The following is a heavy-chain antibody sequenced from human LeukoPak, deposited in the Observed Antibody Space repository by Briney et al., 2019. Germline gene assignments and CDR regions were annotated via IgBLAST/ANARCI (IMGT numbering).Heavy chain of an antibody. CDR3: ARSYYGSGSSGWHAYYYYMDV. CDR1: GFTFSSYS. Sequence: QPGGSLRLSCAASGFTFSSYSMNWVRQAPGKGLEWVSYISSSSSTIYYADSVKGRFTISRDNAKNSLYLQMNSLRAEDTAVYYCARSYYGSGSSGWHAYYYYMDVWGKGTTVTVSS. CDR2: ISSSSSTI. D-gene: IGHD3-10*01. V-gene: IGHV3-48*01. J-gene: IGHJ6*03.